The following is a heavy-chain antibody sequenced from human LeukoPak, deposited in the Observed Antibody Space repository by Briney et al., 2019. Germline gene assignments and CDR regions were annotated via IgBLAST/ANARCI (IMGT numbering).Heavy chain of an antibody. J-gene: IGHJ3*02. CDR1: GFTFSSYW. Sequence: GGSLRLSCAASGFTFSSYWMHWVRQAPGKGLVWVSRINSDGSSTSYADSVKGRFTISRDNAKNTLYMQMNSLRAEHTVVYYCARVYYYDSSGYYSGGDSFDIWGQGTMVTVSS. CDR3: ARVYYYDSSGYYSGGDSFDI. CDR2: INSDGSST. V-gene: IGHV3-74*01. D-gene: IGHD3-22*01.